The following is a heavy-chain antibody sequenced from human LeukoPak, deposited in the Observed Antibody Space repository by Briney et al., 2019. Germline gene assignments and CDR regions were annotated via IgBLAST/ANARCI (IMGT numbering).Heavy chain of an antibody. CDR3: ARVGTTSNFYYYYGMDV. CDR2: ISTDGSTT. V-gene: IGHV3-74*01. D-gene: IGHD2/OR15-2a*01. Sequence: GGSLRLSCAASGFTFSRYWMHWLRQAPGKGLVWVSRISTDGSTTTYADSVKGRFTISRDNGKNTLYLQMNSLRAEDTAVYYCARVGTTSNFYYYYGMDVWGQGTTVTVSS. J-gene: IGHJ6*02. CDR1: GFTFSRYW.